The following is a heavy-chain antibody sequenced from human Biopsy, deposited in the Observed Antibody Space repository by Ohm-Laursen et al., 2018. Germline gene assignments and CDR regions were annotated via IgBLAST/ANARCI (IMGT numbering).Heavy chain of an antibody. J-gene: IGHJ3*02. V-gene: IGHV4-59*08. CDR1: DGSFSSYY. Sequence: TLSLTCAVYDGSFSSYYWSWIRQPPGKGLEWIGNIYYSGITNYNPSLKSRVSISVDTSKNQFSLKLSSVTAADTAVYYCARHGDFYYDSNIVIGALDIWGQGTMVTVSS. CDR2: IYYSGIT. D-gene: IGHD3-22*01. CDR3: ARHGDFYYDSNIVIGALDI.